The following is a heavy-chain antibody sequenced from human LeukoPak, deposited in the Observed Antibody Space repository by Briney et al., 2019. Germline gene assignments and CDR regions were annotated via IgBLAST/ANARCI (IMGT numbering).Heavy chain of an antibody. CDR2: IYHSGST. J-gene: IGHJ4*02. CDR3: ARVTHSGFDY. Sequence: PSETLSLTCAVYGGSFSGYYWSWIRQPPGKGLEWIGYIYHSGSTYYNPSLKSRVTISVDRSKNQFSLKLSSVTAADTAVYYCARVTHSGFDYWGQGTLVTVSS. D-gene: IGHD6-19*01. CDR1: GGSFSGYY. V-gene: IGHV4-30-2*01.